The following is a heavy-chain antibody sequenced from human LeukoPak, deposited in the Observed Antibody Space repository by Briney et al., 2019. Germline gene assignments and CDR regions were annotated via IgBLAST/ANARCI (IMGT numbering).Heavy chain of an antibody. J-gene: IGHJ3*02. CDR2: ISNGDGTI. V-gene: IGHV3-48*03. Sequence: GGSLRLSCAASGFTFSTYEMNWVRQAPGKGLEWVSYISNGDGTIKYADSVKGRFTIPRDNAKNSLYLQMNSLRVEDTAVYYCARVGYSRSWHSGSAFDIWGQGTMVTVSS. D-gene: IGHD6-13*01. CDR1: GFTFSTYE. CDR3: ARVGYSRSWHSGSAFDI.